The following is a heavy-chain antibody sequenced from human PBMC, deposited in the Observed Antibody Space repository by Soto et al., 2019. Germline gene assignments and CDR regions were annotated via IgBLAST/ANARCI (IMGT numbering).Heavy chain of an antibody. Sequence: SETLSLTCAVSGASISGSYYYWAWLRQSPGKGPGWIGSVFYTGFTSYNPSLESRVSVSVDTSKSQFSLKLSAVTAADTAVYYCATSQKGYNWNYFDHWGQGALVTVSS. D-gene: IGHD1-20*01. CDR1: GASISGSYYY. J-gene: IGHJ4*02. V-gene: IGHV4-39*01. CDR3: ATSQKGYNWNYFDH. CDR2: VFYTGFT.